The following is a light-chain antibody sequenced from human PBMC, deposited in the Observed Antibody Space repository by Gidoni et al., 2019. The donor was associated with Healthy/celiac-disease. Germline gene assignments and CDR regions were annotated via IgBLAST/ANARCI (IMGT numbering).Light chain of an antibody. CDR3: QQYYSYEFT. Sequence: AIRMTPSPSSFSASTGDRVTITCRASQGISSYLAWYQQKPGKAPKLLIYAASTLQSGVPSRFSGSGSGTDFTLTISCLQSEDFATYYCQQYYSYEFTFGPGTKVDIK. J-gene: IGKJ3*01. CDR1: QGISSY. CDR2: AAS. V-gene: IGKV1-8*01.